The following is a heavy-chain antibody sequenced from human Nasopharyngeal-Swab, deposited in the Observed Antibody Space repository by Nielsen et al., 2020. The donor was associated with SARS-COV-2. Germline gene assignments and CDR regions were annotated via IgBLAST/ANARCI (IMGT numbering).Heavy chain of an antibody. CDR2: IIVNLGMT. J-gene: IGHJ4*02. CDR3: ATWGIGYGENAHATFDS. V-gene: IGHV1-69*10. CDR1: GGTFSKYA. Sequence: SVKVSCKVSGGTFSKYAISWVRQAPGQGLEWMGGIIVNLGMTKYAQKFKDSVIINADESTGTAYMELSILRSEDTAVYYCATWGIGYGENAHATFDSWGQGTQVTVSS. D-gene: IGHD4-17*01.